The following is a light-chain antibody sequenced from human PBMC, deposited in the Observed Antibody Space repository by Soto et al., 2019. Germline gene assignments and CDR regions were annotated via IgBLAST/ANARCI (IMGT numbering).Light chain of an antibody. CDR3: QQYNSYR. V-gene: IGKV1-5*03. CDR1: QSISSW. CDR2: KAS. Sequence: DIQMTQSPSTLSASVGDRVTITCRASQSISSWLAWYQQKPGKGPNLLIYKASSLESGVPSRFSGSGSGTEFTLTIRSLQPDDFASYYCQQYNSYRFGQGTKVEIK. J-gene: IGKJ1*01.